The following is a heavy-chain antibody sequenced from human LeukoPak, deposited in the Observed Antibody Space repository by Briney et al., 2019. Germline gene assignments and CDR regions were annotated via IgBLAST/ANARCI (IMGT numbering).Heavy chain of an antibody. Sequence: NPSQTLSLTCTVSGGSISSGSYYWSWIRQPAGKGLEWIGRIYTSGSTNYNPSLKSRVTISVDTSKNQFSLKLSSVTAADTAVYYCARGTLRRWLQSLTFDYWGQGTLVTVSS. CDR2: IYTSGST. D-gene: IGHD5-24*01. J-gene: IGHJ4*02. V-gene: IGHV4-61*02. CDR3: ARGTLRRWLQSLTFDY. CDR1: GGSISSGSYY.